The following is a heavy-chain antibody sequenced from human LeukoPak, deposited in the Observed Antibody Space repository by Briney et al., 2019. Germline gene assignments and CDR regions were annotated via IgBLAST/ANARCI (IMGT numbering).Heavy chain of an antibody. CDR3: AREEHYDFWSGYYYYYGMDV. Sequence: PGGSLRLSCAASGFTFSSYWMSWVRQAPGKGLEWVANIKQDGSEKYYVDSVKGRFTISRDNAKNSLYLQMNSLRAEDTAVYYCAREEHYDFWSGYYYYYGMDVWGQGTTVTVS. J-gene: IGHJ6*02. CDR2: IKQDGSEK. CDR1: GFTFSSYW. V-gene: IGHV3-7*01. D-gene: IGHD3-3*01.